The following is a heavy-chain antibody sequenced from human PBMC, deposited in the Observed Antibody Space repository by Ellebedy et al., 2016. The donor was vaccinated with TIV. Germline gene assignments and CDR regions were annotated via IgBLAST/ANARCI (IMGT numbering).Heavy chain of an antibody. V-gene: IGHV4-59*08. CDR1: GGSITNYY. J-gene: IGHJ4*02. D-gene: IGHD4-17*01. CDR2: VYYSGST. CDR3: ARHDYADPYLDK. Sequence: SETLSLTCTVSGGSITNYYWSWIRQPPGKGLEWIGYVYYSGSTNYNPFLKSRVTISVDTSKNQFSLKLSSVTAADTAVYYCARHDYADPYLDKWGQGTPVTVSS.